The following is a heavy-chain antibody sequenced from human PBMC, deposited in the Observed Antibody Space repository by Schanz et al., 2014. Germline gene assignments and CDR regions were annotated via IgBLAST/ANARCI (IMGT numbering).Heavy chain of an antibody. CDR2: INWNGGRT. V-gene: IGHV3-20*03. Sequence: EVQLVESGGGLVKDYFPERISYAVFCLKKNDYGMGWVRQAPGKGLEWVSGINWNGGRTAYADSVKGRFTISRDNSKNTLCLQMSSLRVEVTAVYYFARVVRVGEIHLVYWGEGPRVTVSA. D-gene: IGHD1-26*01. J-gene: IGHJ4*02. CDR1: CLKKNDYG. CDR3: ARVVRVGEIHLVY.